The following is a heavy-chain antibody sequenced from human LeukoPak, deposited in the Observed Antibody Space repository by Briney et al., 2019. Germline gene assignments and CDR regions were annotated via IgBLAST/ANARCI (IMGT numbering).Heavy chain of an antibody. CDR2: IKQDGSEK. D-gene: IGHD3-22*01. CDR1: GFTFSSYW. CDR3: ARDLYCDSSGYYSGDDAFDI. J-gene: IGHJ3*02. Sequence: GGSLRLSCAASGFTFSSYWMSWVRQAPGKGLEWVANIKQDGSEKYYVDSVKGRFTISRDNAKNSLYLQMNSLRAEDTAVYYCARDLYCDSSGYYSGDDAFDIWGQGTMVTVSS. V-gene: IGHV3-7*01.